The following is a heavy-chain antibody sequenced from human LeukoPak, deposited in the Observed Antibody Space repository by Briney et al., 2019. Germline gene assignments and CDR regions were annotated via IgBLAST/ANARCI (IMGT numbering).Heavy chain of an antibody. V-gene: IGHV1-2*02. CDR2: INPNSGGT. Sequence: ASVKVSCKASGYTFTGYYMHWVRQAPGQGLEWMGWINPNSGGTNYAQKFQGRVTMTRDTSISTAYMELSRLRSDDTAVYYCARYQSGSSGYSDYWGQGTLVTVSS. J-gene: IGHJ4*02. CDR3: ARYQSGSSGYSDY. D-gene: IGHD3-22*01. CDR1: GYTFTGYY.